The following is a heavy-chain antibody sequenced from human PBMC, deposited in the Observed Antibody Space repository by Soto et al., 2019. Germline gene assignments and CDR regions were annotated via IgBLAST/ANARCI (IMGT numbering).Heavy chain of an antibody. Sequence: SETLSLTCAVSGGSFTSNNWWTWVRQPPGQGLEWIGEIYRTGSTNYNPSLKSRVTISLDKSENQFSLKVTSLTAADTAVYYCASRDPGTSVDYWGQGTLVTI. D-gene: IGHD1-7*01. J-gene: IGHJ4*02. CDR3: ASRDPGTSVDY. V-gene: IGHV4-4*02. CDR2: IYRTGST. CDR1: GGSFTSNNW.